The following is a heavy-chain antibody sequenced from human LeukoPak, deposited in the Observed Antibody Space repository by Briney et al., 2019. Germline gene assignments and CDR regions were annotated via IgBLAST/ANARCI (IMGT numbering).Heavy chain of an antibody. D-gene: IGHD6-13*01. CDR3: AREETHSSSDTFDI. V-gene: IGHV4-59*12. CDR2: IYYSGST. CDR1: GGSISSYY. J-gene: IGHJ3*02. Sequence: SETLSLTCTVSGGSISSYYWSWIRQPPGKGLEWIGYIYYSGSTNYNPSLKSRVTISVDTSKNQFSLKLSSVTAADTAVYYCAREETHSSSDTFDIWGQGTMVTVSS.